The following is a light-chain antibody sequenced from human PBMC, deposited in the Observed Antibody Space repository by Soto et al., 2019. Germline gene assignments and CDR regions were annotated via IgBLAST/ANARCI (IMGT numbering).Light chain of an antibody. CDR1: TGAVTSGQY. CDR2: DTS. Sequence: QAVVTQEPSLTVSPGGTVTLTCGSRTGAVTSGQYSYWLQQKPGQAPRTLVYDTSNKHSWTPARFSGSLLAGKAALTLSGAQPEDEAEYYCILSYIGAWVFGGGTKLTVL. V-gene: IGLV7-46*01. J-gene: IGLJ3*02. CDR3: ILSYIGAWV.